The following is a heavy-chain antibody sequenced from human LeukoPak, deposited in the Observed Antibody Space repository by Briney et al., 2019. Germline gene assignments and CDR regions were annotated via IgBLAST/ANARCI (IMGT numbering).Heavy chain of an antibody. D-gene: IGHD1-26*01. CDR2: MYTSGST. CDR3: ARTPAWDYYFDY. Sequence: SGTLSLTCTVSGGSISSYYWNWIRQPAGQGLEWIGRMYTSGSTDYNPSLKSRVTMSVDTSKNQFSLKLNFVTAADTAVYYCARTPAWDYYFDYWGQGTLVTVSS. J-gene: IGHJ4*02. V-gene: IGHV4-4*07. CDR1: GGSISSYY.